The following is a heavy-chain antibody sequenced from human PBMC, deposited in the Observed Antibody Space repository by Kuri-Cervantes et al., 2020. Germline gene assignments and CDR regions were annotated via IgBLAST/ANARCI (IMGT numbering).Heavy chain of an antibody. Sequence: ASVKVSCKASGYTFTSYYMHWVRQAPGQGLEWMGIINPSGGSTSYAQKFQGRVTMTRDTSTSTVYMELSRLRSDDTAVYYCARAQGRLYDFWSGSLFDYWGQGTLVTVSS. J-gene: IGHJ4*02. V-gene: IGHV1-46*01. CDR3: ARAQGRLYDFWSGSLFDY. CDR2: INPSGGST. CDR1: GYTFTSYY. D-gene: IGHD3-3*01.